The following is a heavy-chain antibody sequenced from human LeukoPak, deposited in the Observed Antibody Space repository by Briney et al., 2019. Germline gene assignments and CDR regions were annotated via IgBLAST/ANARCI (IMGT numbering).Heavy chain of an antibody. J-gene: IGHJ6*04. D-gene: IGHD3-10*02. Sequence: GGSLRLSCAASGFTFSSYDMHWVRQATGKGLEWVSAIGTAGDTYYPGSVKGRFTISRENAKNSLYLQMNSLRAGDTAVYYCAELGITMIGGVWGKGTTVTISS. V-gene: IGHV3-13*01. CDR3: AELGITMIGGV. CDR2: IGTAGDT. CDR1: GFTFSSYD.